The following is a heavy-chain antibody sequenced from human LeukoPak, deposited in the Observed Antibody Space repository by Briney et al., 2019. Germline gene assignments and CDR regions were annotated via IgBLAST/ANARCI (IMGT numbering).Heavy chain of an antibody. J-gene: IGHJ5*02. CDR2: IKQDESEK. CDR1: GFTFSRYW. D-gene: IGHD2-15*01. V-gene: IGHV3-7*03. Sequence: GGSLRLSCAASGFTFSRYWMNWVRQAPGKGLEWVAKIKQDESEKYYVDSVKGRFTISRDNAKNSLYLQMNSLRAEDTAVYYCARDRGQYCSGGSCYTGLPSWFDPWGQGTLVTVSS. CDR3: ARDRGQYCSGGSCYTGLPSWFDP.